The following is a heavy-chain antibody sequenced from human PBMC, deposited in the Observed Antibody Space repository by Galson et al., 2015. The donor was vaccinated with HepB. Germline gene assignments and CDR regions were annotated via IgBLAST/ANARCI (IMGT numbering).Heavy chain of an antibody. J-gene: IGHJ5*02. CDR1: GDSVSSDSAA. Sequence: CAISGDSVSSDSAAWNWIRQSPSRGLEWLGRTYYRSKWYNEYAVSVKSRITINPDTSKNQFSLQLNSVTPDDTAVYFCARTGGWFDLWGQGTLVTVSS. CDR3: ARTGGWFDL. CDR2: TYYRSKWYN. V-gene: IGHV6-1*01. D-gene: IGHD1-1*01.